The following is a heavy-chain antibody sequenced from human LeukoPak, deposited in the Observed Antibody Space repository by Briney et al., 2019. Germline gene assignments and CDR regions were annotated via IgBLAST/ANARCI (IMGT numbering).Heavy chain of an antibody. CDR2: IYYSGSP. CDR1: VGPISSYY. Sequence: SETLSLTCTVSVGPISSYYWSWIRQPPGKGLEWIGYIYYSGSPNYNPSLKSRVNISVDSSKNEFSLKLSSVTAADTAVYYCARRNPSTSVFEYWGQGTLVPVSS. J-gene: IGHJ4*02. CDR3: ARRNPSTSVFEY. D-gene: IGHD6-6*01. V-gene: IGHV4-59*01.